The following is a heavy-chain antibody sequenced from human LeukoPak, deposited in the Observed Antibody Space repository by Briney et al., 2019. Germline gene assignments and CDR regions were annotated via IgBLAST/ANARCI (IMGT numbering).Heavy chain of an antibody. Sequence: GGSLRLSCAASGFTFSNDWMSWVRQAPGKGLEWVGRIKSKTDGGKTDYAAHVKGRFTISRNESRNTLYLQMNSLKTEDTAVYYCTSQALSYYYYGMDVWGKGTTVTVSS. CDR1: GFTFSNDW. V-gene: IGHV3-15*01. CDR3: TSQALSYYYYGMDV. CDR2: IKSKTDGGKT. J-gene: IGHJ6*04.